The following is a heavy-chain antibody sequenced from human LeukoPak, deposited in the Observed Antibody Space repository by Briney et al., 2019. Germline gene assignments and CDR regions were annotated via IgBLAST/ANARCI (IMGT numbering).Heavy chain of an antibody. Sequence: SETLSLTCTVSGGSISSGGYYWSWIRQHPGKGLEWIGYIYYSGSTYYNPSLKSRVTISVDTSKNQFSLKLSSVTAADTAVYYCARGIVVVITTLDPYHSMGAWGKGTTVTVSS. CDR3: ARGIVVVITTLDPYHSMGA. J-gene: IGHJ6*03. V-gene: IGHV4-31*03. D-gene: IGHD3-22*01. CDR1: GGSISSGGYY. CDR2: IYYSGST.